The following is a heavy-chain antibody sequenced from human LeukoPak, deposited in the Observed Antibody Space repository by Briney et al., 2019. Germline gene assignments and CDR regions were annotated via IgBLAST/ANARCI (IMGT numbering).Heavy chain of an antibody. Sequence: GGSLRLSCAASGFTFSSYGTHWVRQAPGKGLEWVAVISYDGSNKYYADSVKGRFTISRDNSKNTLYLQMNSLRAEDTAVYYCANTVQEYYYDTFDYWGQGTLVTVSS. CDR3: ANTVQEYYYDTFDY. V-gene: IGHV3-30*18. J-gene: IGHJ4*02. D-gene: IGHD3-9*01. CDR1: GFTFSSYG. CDR2: ISYDGSNK.